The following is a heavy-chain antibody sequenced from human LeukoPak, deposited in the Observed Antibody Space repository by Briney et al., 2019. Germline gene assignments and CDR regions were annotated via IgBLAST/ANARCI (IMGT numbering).Heavy chain of an antibody. CDR2: ISGSGGST. Sequence: GGSLRLSCAASGLTFSSYAMSWVRQAPGKGLEWVSAISGSGGSTYYADSVKGRFTISRDNSKNTLYLQMNSLRAEDTAVYYCAKSYDFWSGYKDYWGQGTLVTVSS. CDR3: AKSYDFWSGYKDY. D-gene: IGHD3-3*01. J-gene: IGHJ4*02. CDR1: GLTFSSYA. V-gene: IGHV3-23*01.